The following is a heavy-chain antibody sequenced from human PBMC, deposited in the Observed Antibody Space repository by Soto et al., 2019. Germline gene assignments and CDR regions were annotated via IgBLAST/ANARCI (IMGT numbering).Heavy chain of an antibody. Sequence: EVQLLESGGGLVQPGGSLRLSCAVSGFTLSIHASIWVRQGPGKGLEWVSGIDSDGRTFHADSVKGRFTISRDNSKNALYLQMNSLRAEDTAVYYFAKEGYVSGFPWGQGTLVTVSS. V-gene: IGHV3-23*01. CDR3: AKEGYVSGFP. D-gene: IGHD3-10*01. J-gene: IGHJ5*02. CDR2: IDSDGRT. CDR1: GFTLSIHA.